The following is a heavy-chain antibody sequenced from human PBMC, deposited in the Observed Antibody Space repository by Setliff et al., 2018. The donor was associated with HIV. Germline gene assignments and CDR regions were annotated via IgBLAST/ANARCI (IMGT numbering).Heavy chain of an antibody. Sequence: SETLSLTCSVSGDSISNPNYYWGWIRQPPGKGLEWIGSIYFSESPYYNPSLMSRVTISMDTSRNQFSVKLSSVTAADTAIYYCATLNFPLNWFDPWGQGTPVTVS. V-gene: IGHV4-39*01. CDR3: ATLNFPLNWFDP. CDR1: GDSISNPNYY. J-gene: IGHJ5*02. CDR2: IYFSESP.